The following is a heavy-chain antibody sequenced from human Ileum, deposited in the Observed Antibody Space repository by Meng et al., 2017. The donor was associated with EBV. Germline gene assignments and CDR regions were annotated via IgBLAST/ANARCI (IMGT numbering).Heavy chain of an antibody. CDR2: IYRGGGT. D-gene: IGHD2-2*02. J-gene: IGHJ4*02. CDR3: ARVRVIPAAIGFDY. Sequence: QVVLQEPGPGLVKPTGDLSLTSAVSGGSTSSSDWWSWVRQPPGKGLEGMGEIYRGGGTNYNASLKSRVTISVDTSKNHFSLKLNSVTAADTAVYYCARVRVIPAAIGFDYWGQGTLVTVSS. CDR1: GGSTSSSDW. V-gene: IGHV4-4*02.